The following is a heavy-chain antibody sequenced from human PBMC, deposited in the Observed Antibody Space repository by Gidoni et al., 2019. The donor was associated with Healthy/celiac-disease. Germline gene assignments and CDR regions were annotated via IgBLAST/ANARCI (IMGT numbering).Heavy chain of an antibody. D-gene: IGHD3-10*01. CDR3: AKDDYYGSGSYGSGMDV. V-gene: IGHV3-30*18. CDR1: GRTFSNYD. CDR2: ISYDVINK. Sequence: QVQLVESGGGVVQPGRSLRRSCAASGRTFSNYDMHWVRQAPGKGLAWAAGISYDVINKYYGDSVKGRFTISRDNSRHTLYLQMNSLRAEDTAVYYCAKDDYYGSGSYGSGMDVWGQGTTVTVSS. J-gene: IGHJ6*02.